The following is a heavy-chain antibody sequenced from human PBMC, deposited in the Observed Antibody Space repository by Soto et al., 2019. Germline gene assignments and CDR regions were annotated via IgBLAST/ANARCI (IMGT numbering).Heavy chain of an antibody. CDR3: AKYRPDYSNSHYYYYGMDV. CDR2: ISGSGGST. J-gene: IGHJ6*02. Sequence: EVQLLESGGGLVQPGGSLRLSCAASGFTFSSYAMSWVRQAPGKGLEWVSAISGSGGSTYYADSVKGRFTISRDNSKNTLDLQMNSLRAEDTAVYYCAKYRPDYSNSHYYYYGMDVWGQGTTVTVSS. CDR1: GFTFSSYA. D-gene: IGHD4-4*01. V-gene: IGHV3-23*01.